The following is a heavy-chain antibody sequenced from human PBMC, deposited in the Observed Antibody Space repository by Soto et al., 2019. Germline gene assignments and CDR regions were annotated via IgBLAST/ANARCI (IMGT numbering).Heavy chain of an antibody. V-gene: IGHV4-34*01. CDR3: ATPRKNYYYYGMDV. CDR2: ISPTGIT. J-gene: IGHJ6*02. CDR1: GGSFSDYY. Sequence: SETLSLTCAVYGGSFSDYYWSWIRQPPGKGLEWVGEISPTGITKYNPSLKSRVTISVDASKNQFSLKLTSVTAADTAVYYCATPRKNYYYYGMDVWSQGTTVTVSS.